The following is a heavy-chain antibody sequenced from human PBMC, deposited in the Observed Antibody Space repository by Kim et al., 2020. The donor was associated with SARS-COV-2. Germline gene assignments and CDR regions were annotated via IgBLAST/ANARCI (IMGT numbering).Heavy chain of an antibody. CDR2: INWNGGST. CDR3: ARDLNNWNDAWFDP. D-gene: IGHD1-20*01. Sequence: GGSLRLSCAASGFTFDDYGMSWVRQAPGKGLEWVSGINWNGGSTGYADSVKGRFTISRDNAKNSLYLQMNSLRAEDTALYHCARDLNNWNDAWFDPWGQGTLVTVSS. J-gene: IGHJ5*02. V-gene: IGHV3-20*01. CDR1: GFTFDDYG.